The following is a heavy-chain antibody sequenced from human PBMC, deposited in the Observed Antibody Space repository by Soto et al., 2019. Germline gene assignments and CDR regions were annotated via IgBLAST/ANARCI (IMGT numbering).Heavy chain of an antibody. CDR1: GFTFSSYG. CDR3: AHEGPITNGYVAY. Sequence: QVQLVESGGGVVQPGRSLRLSCAASGFTFSSYGMHWVRQAPGKGLEWVAVISYDGNVEYYADSVRGRFTISRDNSKNTLYLTTYSPRTEETAIYYCAHEGPITNGYVAYWGPGNLVTVSS. V-gene: IGHV3-30*03. J-gene: IGHJ4*02. CDR2: ISYDGNVE.